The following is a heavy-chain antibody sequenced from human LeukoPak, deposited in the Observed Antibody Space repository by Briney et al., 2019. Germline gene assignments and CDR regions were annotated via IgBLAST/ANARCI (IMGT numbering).Heavy chain of an antibody. D-gene: IGHD6-19*01. CDR2: ISPSGGIT. Sequence: GGSLRLSCAASGFTFSSYEMNWVRQAPGKGLEWVSGISPSGGITYYTDSVRGRFTISRDNSKNTVSLQMNSLRAEDTAVYYCAKTPNRRLNVIEVAGTYQVDYWGQGTLVTVSS. V-gene: IGHV3-23*01. J-gene: IGHJ4*02. CDR1: GFTFSSYE. CDR3: AKTPNRRLNVIEVAGTYQVDY.